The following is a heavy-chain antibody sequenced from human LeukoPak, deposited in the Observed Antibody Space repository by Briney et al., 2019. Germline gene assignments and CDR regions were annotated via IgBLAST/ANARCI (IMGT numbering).Heavy chain of an antibody. D-gene: IGHD6-6*01. CDR1: GGSISSYY. Sequence: SETLSLXCTVSGGSISSYYWSWIRLPAGKGLEWIGRIYTSGSTNYNPSLKSRVTMSVDTSKNQFSLKLSSVTAADTAVYYCASTTDSSSSVDHFDYWGQGTLVTVSS. V-gene: IGHV4-4*07. CDR3: ASTTDSSSSVDHFDY. CDR2: IYTSGST. J-gene: IGHJ4*02.